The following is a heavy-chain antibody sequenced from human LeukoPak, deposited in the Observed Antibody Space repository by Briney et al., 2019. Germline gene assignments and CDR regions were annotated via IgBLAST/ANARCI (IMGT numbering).Heavy chain of an antibody. CDR3: AHRQAQASGYDPLYYYYYGMDV. J-gene: IGHJ6*02. V-gene: IGHV2-5*02. CDR1: GFSLSTSGVG. CDR2: IYWDDDK. D-gene: IGHD5-12*01. Sequence: SGPTLVNPTQTLTLTCTFSGFSLSTSGVGVGWIRQPPGKALEWLALIYWDDDKRYSPSLKSRLTITKDTSKNQVVLTMTNMDPVDTATYYCAHRQAQASGYDPLYYYYYGMDVWGQGTTVTVSS.